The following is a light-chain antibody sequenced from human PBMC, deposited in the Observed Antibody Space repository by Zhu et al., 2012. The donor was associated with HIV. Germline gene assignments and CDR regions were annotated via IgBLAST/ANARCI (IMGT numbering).Light chain of an antibody. J-gene: IGKJ1*01. V-gene: IGKV3-15*01. CDR1: QSVRTN. Sequence: IVLTQSPATLSLSPGERATLSCRASQSVRTNLAWYQQKPGQAPRLLISRASDRATGIAARFSGSGSGTEFTLTISSLESEDFAVYYCQQYNNWPPTFGQGTKVEIK. CDR2: RAS. CDR3: QQYNNWPPT.